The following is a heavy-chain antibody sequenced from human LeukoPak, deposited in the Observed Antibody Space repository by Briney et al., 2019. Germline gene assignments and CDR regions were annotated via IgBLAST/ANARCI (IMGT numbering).Heavy chain of an antibody. D-gene: IGHD5-12*01. Sequence: GGSLRLSCAASGFTFSSYGMHWVRQAPGKGLEWVAVISYDGSNKYYADSVKGRFTISRDNSKNTLYLQMNSLRAEDTAVNYCAKVDSGYDPPVDWGQGTLVTVSS. CDR1: GFTFSSYG. CDR3: AKVDSGYDPPVD. J-gene: IGHJ4*02. CDR2: ISYDGSNK. V-gene: IGHV3-30*18.